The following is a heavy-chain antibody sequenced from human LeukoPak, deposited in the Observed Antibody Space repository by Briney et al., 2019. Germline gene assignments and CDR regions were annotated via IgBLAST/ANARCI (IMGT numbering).Heavy chain of an antibody. V-gene: IGHV3-53*01. CDR1: GSTFSSVY. J-gene: IGHJ4*02. CDR3: ARGQPYYYDSRGYSVPHD. Sequence: GGSLRLSCAASGSTFSSVYMSWVRQAPGKGLEWVSLIYSVGTTYYSDSVKGRFIISRDDSKNTLYLQMNSLRAEDTAVYYCARGQPYYYDSRGYSVPHDWGQGTLVTVSS. D-gene: IGHD3-22*01. CDR2: IYSVGTT.